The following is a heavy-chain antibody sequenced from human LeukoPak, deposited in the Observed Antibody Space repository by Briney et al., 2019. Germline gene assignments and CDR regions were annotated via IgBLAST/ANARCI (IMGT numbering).Heavy chain of an antibody. J-gene: IGHJ5*02. CDR2: ISYDGSNK. CDR1: GFTLRSYA. D-gene: IGHD6-13*01. Sequence: GGSLRLSCAASGFTLRSYAMSWVRQAPGKGLQWVALISYDGSNKYYADSVKGRFTISRDNSKNTLYLQMNSLRAEDTAVYYCARPRGAAAGTFGFDPWGQGTLVTVSS. V-gene: IGHV3-30*03. CDR3: ARPRGAAAGTFGFDP.